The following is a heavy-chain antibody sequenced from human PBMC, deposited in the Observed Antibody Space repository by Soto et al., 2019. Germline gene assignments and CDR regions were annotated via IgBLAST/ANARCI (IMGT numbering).Heavy chain of an antibody. CDR2: IKQDGSEK. CDR1: GFTFSSYW. Sequence: GGSLRLSCAASGFTFSSYWMSWVRQAPGKGLEWVANIKQDGSEKYYVDSVKGRFTISRDNAKNSLYLQMNSLRAEDTAVYYCARVGGRFLEWLYWDYWGQGTLVTVSS. D-gene: IGHD3-3*01. V-gene: IGHV3-7*01. J-gene: IGHJ4*02. CDR3: ARVGGRFLEWLYWDY.